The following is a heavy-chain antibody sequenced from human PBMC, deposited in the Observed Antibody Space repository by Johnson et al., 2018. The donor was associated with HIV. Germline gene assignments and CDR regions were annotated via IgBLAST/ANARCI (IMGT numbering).Heavy chain of an antibody. CDR2: ISSDGSST. V-gene: IGHV3-74*01. D-gene: IGHD1-26*01. J-gene: IGHJ3*02. CDR1: GFTFSSYW. CDR3: ARDRSDIFAFDI. Sequence: VQLVESGGGLVQPGGSLRLSCAASGFTFSSYWMSWVRQTPGKGLVWVSRISSDGSSTTYAVSVRGRFTISRDNAKNTLYLEMKSLRAEDTAVYYCARDRSDIFAFDIWGQGTMVTVSS.